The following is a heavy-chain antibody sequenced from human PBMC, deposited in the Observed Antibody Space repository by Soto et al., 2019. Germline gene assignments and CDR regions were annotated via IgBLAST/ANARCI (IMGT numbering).Heavy chain of an antibody. CDR1: GGSISSGGYY. Sequence: QVQLQESGPGLVKPSQTLSLTCTVSGGSISSGGYYWSWIRQHPGKGLEWMGYINYSGSTYYHPSPQSRVTISVDTSKKRVSLQLSCGTAADTAVYYCAGGVLAYYDSSGCYDYWGQGTLGTVSS. CDR3: AGGVLAYYDSSGCYDY. D-gene: IGHD3-22*01. V-gene: IGHV4-31*03. J-gene: IGHJ4*02. CDR2: INYSGST.